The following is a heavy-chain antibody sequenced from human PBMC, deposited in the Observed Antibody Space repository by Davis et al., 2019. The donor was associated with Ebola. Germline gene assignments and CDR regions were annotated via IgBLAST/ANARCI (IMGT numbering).Heavy chain of an antibody. CDR1: GFTFSSYS. CDR2: ISSSSSYI. V-gene: IGHV3-21*04. J-gene: IGHJ4*02. Sequence: GESLKISCAASGFTFSSYSMNWVRQAPGKGLEWVSSISSSSSYIYYADSVKGRFTISRDNSKNTLYLQMNSLRAEDTAVYYCAKVGRSSSPGYFDYWGQGTLVTVSS. D-gene: IGHD6-6*01. CDR3: AKVGRSSSPGYFDY.